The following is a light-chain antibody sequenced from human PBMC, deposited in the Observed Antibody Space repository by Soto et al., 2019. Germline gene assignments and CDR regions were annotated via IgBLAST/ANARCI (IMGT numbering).Light chain of an antibody. Sequence: DIQMTQSRSTPSASIGYRITISFRASQPILTFLAWYQQKPGKAPKILIYRASTLERGVPSRFSGSGSGTDFTLTITSLQPDDFATYYCQHYNSYTWTFGPGTKV. CDR3: QHYNSYTWT. CDR2: RAS. J-gene: IGKJ1*01. V-gene: IGKV1-5*01. CDR1: QPILTF.